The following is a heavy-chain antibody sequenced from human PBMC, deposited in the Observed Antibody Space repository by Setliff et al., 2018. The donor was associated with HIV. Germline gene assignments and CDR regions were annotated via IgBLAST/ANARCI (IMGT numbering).Heavy chain of an antibody. D-gene: IGHD4-17*01. V-gene: IGHV1-18*01. CDR1: GYTFTSYG. Sequence: ASVKVSCKASGYTFTSYGIAWVRQAPGQRLEWMGWISAYNGNTNYAQKDQGRVTMTTDTSTSTAYMELSRLRSDDKAVYYCARDQGVWDYGGKILLREYFQDWGQGTLVTVSS. CDR3: ARDQGVWDYGGKILLREYFQD. CDR2: ISAYNGNT. J-gene: IGHJ1*01.